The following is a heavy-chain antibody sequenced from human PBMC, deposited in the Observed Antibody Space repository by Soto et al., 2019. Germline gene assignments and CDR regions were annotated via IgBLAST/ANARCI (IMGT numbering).Heavy chain of an antibody. CDR1: GFTFSYHY. CDR3: ASDPFYYASGY. CDR2: ISGSGNTV. V-gene: IGHV3-11*01. D-gene: IGHD3-10*01. J-gene: IGHJ4*02. Sequence: PGGSLRLSCAASGFTFSYHYMTWSRQAPGKGLDWVAKISGSGNTVFYADSVEGRFTVSRDNAKNSVYLQMDSLRAEDTAVYYCASDPFYYASGYWGQGTLVTVSS.